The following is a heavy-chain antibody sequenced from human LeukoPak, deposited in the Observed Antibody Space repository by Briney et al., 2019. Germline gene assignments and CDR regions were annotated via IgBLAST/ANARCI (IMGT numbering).Heavy chain of an antibody. V-gene: IGHV3-21*01. CDR2: ISSSSSYI. J-gene: IGHJ3*02. D-gene: IGHD3-10*01. CDR1: GFTFSSYS. Sequence: PGGSLRLSCAASGFTFSSYSMNWVRQAPGKGLEWVSSISSSSSYIYYADSVKGRFTISRDNAKNSLYLQMNSLRAEDTAVYYCATYLGVTAAFDIWGLGTTVTVSP. CDR3: ATYLGVTAAFDI.